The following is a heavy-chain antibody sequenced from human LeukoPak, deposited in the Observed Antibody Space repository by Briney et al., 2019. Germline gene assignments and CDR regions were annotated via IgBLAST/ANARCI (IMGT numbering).Heavy chain of an antibody. CDR1: GGSISSGDYY. J-gene: IGHJ3*02. V-gene: IGHV4-30-4*08. D-gene: IGHD4-17*01. CDR2: IYYSGST. Sequence: SQTLSLTCTVSGGSISSGDYYWSWIRQPPGKGLEWIGYIYYSGSTYYNPSLKSRVTISVDTSKNQFSLKLSSVTAADTAVYYCARTTVTTGCAFDIWGQGTMVTVSS. CDR3: ARTTVTTGCAFDI.